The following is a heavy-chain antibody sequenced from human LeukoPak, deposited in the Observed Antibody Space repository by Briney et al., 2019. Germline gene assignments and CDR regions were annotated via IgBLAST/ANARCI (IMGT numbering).Heavy chain of an antibody. CDR2: IYTSGST. J-gene: IGHJ5*02. CDR3: ARLTMVRGVIPEYNWFDP. Sequence: SETLSLTCTVSGGSISSYYWSWIRQPAGKGLEWIGRIYTSGSTNYNPSLKSRVTMSVDTSKNQFSLKLSSVTAADTAVYYCARLTMVRGVIPEYNWFDPWGQGTLVTVSS. D-gene: IGHD3-10*01. CDR1: GGSISSYY. V-gene: IGHV4-4*07.